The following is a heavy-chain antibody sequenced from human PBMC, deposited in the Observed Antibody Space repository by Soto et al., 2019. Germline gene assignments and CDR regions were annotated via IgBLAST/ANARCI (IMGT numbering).Heavy chain of an antibody. CDR2: IFASGST. J-gene: IGHJ6*02. D-gene: IGHD3-10*01. CDR1: GGSMSTYS. Sequence: SETLSLTCTVSGGSMSTYSWSWIRQPAGKGLEWIGRIFASGSTNYNPSLKSRLTISVDTSKNQFSLRLSSVTAADTAVYYCAVLGEFQSYYYGMNVCGQGTTVTVSS. CDR3: AVLGEFQSYYYGMNV. V-gene: IGHV4-4*07.